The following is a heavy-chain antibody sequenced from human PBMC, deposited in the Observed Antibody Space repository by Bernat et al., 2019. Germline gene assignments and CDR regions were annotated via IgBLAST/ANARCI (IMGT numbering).Heavy chain of an antibody. Sequence: QVQLVESGGGLVKPGGSLRLSCAASGFTFSDYYMSWIRQAPGKGREWVSYISSSSSYTNYADSVKGRFTISRDNAKNSLYLQMNSLRAEDTAVYYCARAARGRFLEWLFLDWGQGTLVTVSS. CDR3: ARAARGRFLEWLFLD. V-gene: IGHV3-11*05. D-gene: IGHD3-3*01. CDR2: ISSSSSYT. J-gene: IGHJ4*02. CDR1: GFTFSDYY.